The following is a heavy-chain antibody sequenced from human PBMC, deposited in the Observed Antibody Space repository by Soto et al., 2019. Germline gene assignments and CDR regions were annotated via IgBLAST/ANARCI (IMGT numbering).Heavy chain of an antibody. J-gene: IGHJ3*02. V-gene: IGHV3-30*18. Sequence: QMQLVESGGGVVQPGRSLRLSCAASGFTFSSYGMHWVRQAPGKGLEWVAVISYDGRNEYYEDSLKRRFTISRDNSKNTLYLKMNSLSPEDSAVYYCAKDLRYDILTGYCMGVGAFDIWGLGTVVTVSS. CDR1: GFTFSSYG. CDR2: ISYDGRNE. CDR3: AKDLRYDILTGYCMGVGAFDI. D-gene: IGHD3-9*01.